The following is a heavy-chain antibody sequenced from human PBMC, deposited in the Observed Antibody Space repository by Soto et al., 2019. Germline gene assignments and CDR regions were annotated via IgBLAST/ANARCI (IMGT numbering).Heavy chain of an antibody. J-gene: IGHJ6*02. CDR1: GGIFSSYA. CDR2: IIPMFGIA. V-gene: IGHV1-69*01. D-gene: IGHD2-8*01. Sequence: QVQLVQSGAEVKKPGSSVKVSCRASGGIFSSYAFSWVRQAPGQGLEWMGGIIPMFGIANYPQKFQGRVTITADESTSTAYMELSSLRSEDTAVYYCARGGGSCTNELCYSLDYYGMGVWGQGTTVTVSS. CDR3: ARGGGSCTNELCYSLDYYGMGV.